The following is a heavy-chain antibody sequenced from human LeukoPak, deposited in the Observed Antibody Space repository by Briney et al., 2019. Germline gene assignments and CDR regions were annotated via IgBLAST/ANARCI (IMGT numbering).Heavy chain of an antibody. Sequence: SETLSLTCAVYGGSSSGYYWSWIRQPPGKGLEWIGEINHSGSTNYNPSLKSRVTISVDTSKNQFSLKLSSVTAADTAVYYCASATVTITAAIDYWGQGTLVTVSS. D-gene: IGHD4-17*01. CDR2: INHSGST. CDR1: GGSSSGYY. CDR3: ASATVTITAAIDY. J-gene: IGHJ4*02. V-gene: IGHV4-34*01.